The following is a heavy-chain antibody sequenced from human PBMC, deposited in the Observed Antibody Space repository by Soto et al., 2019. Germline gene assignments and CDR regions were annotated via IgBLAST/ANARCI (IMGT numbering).Heavy chain of an antibody. CDR1: GYSFANND. J-gene: IGHJ5*02. D-gene: IGHD3-16*01. CDR3: ARMATFGSLNWFDP. CDR2: MNPGSGDT. Sequence: ASVKVSCKASGYSFANNDVSWVRQATGQGLEWMGWMNPGSGDTGYAQKFQGRVTMTRDISIATAYMELSSLRSDDTAIYYCARMATFGSLNWFDPWGQGTLVTVSS. V-gene: IGHV1-8*01.